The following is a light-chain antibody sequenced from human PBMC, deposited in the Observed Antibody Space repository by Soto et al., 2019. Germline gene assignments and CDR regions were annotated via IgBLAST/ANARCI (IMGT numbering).Light chain of an antibody. CDR1: QSVSGW. J-gene: IGKJ1*01. Sequence: DIQMTQPPSTLSASVGDTVTVTCRASQSVSGWLAWYQQKPGEAPKLLIYKASTLKSGVPSRFGGSGSGTEFTLTISSLQPDDFATYYCQHYNSYSEAFGQGTKVDI. V-gene: IGKV1-5*03. CDR3: QHYNSYSEA. CDR2: KAS.